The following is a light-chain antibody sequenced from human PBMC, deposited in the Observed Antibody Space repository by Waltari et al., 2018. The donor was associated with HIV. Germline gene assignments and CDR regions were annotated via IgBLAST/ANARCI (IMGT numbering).Light chain of an antibody. CDR2: DDR. CDR1: NIGSNS. Sequence: SYVLTQSPSVSVALGQTASIACGGNNIGSNSVPWYQQKPGQAPALVIYDDRDRPSGIPERFSGSNSGHTATLSIGRVEAGDEADYYCQVWESSSDHVVIGGGTKLTV. V-gene: IGLV3-21*02. CDR3: QVWESSSDHVV. J-gene: IGLJ2*01.